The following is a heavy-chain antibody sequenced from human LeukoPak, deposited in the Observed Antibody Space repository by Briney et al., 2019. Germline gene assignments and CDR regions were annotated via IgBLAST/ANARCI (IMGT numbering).Heavy chain of an antibody. CDR3: ARFGYVAAVDV. CDR2: INPAGSET. Sequence: GGSLKLSCAASGFSFSAYWMTWVRQAPGTGLEWVANINPAGSETYYVDPVKGRFSISRDNAKSLVYLQMNSLRAEDTAVYHCARFGYVAAVDVWGQGTPVTVSS. D-gene: IGHD2-15*01. J-gene: IGHJ4*02. CDR1: GFSFSAYW. V-gene: IGHV3-7*01.